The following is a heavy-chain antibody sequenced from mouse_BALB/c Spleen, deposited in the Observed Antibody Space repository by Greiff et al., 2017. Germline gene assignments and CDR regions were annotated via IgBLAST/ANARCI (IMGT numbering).Heavy chain of an antibody. CDR1: GFSLTSYG. Sequence: VKLVESGPGLVQPSQSLSITCTVSGFSLTSYGVHWVRQSPGKGLEWLGVIWSGGSTDYNAAFISRLSISKDNSKSQVFFKMNSLQANDTAIYYCASPYGNYVGFDYWGQGTTLTVSS. J-gene: IGHJ2*01. CDR2: IWSGGST. D-gene: IGHD2-10*02. V-gene: IGHV2-2*02. CDR3: ASPYGNYVGFDY.